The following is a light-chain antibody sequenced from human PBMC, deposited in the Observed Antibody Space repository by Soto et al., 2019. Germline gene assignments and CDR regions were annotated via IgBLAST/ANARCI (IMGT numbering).Light chain of an antibody. J-gene: IGLJ2*01. CDR2: QDS. CDR1: KLADKY. Sequence: SYELTQPPSVSVSPGQTAGITCSGDKLADKYACWYQQKPGQSPVLVIYQDSKRPSGIPERFSGSNSGNTATLTISGTQAMDEADYYCQAWDSSPAAVVFGAGTKLTVL. V-gene: IGLV3-1*01. CDR3: QAWDSSPAAVV.